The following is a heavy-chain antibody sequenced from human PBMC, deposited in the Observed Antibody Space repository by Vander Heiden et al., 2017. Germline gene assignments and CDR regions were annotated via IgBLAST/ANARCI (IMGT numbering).Heavy chain of an antibody. CDR1: GFPFSSYC. Sequence: QVQLVESGGGVVQPRSTLVRACAASGFPFSSYCLHWSSQVPGKGLVWVAVIAYDGSNTYYADSVKGRFTISRDNSKNTLYLQRNSLRAEDTAVYYCAKPPAGSYYFDYWGQGTLVTVSS. CDR2: IAYDGSNT. D-gene: IGHD3-10*01. CDR3: AKPPAGSYYFDY. J-gene: IGHJ4*02. V-gene: IGHV3-30*18.